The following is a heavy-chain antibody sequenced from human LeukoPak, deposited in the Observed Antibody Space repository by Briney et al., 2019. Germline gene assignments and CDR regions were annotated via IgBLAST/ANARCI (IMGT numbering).Heavy chain of an antibody. V-gene: IGHV4-39*01. J-gene: IGHJ4*02. CDR3: ARPRSRGGSSKTYYFDY. D-gene: IGHD2-15*01. Sequence: PSETLSLTCTVSGGSISSSSYYWGWIRQPPGKGLEWIGSIYYSGSTYYNPSLKSRVTISVDTSKNQFSLKLSSVTAADTAVYYCARPRSRGGSSKTYYFDYWGQGTLVTVSS. CDR2: IYYSGST. CDR1: GGSISSSSYY.